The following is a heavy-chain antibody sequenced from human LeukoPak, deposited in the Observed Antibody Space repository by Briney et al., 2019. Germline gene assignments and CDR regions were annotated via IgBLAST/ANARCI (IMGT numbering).Heavy chain of an antibody. CDR3: AREWALPGAYYMDV. V-gene: IGHV3-74*01. D-gene: IGHD1-26*01. CDR1: GFTFRTYW. CDR2: ISSDGSST. J-gene: IGHJ6*03. Sequence: GGSLRLSCAASGFTFRTYWMNWVRQVPGKGLVWVSRISSDGSSTIYADSVKGRFTISRDNANNTLYLQMNSLRGEDTAVYYCAREWALPGAYYMDVWGKGTTVTVSS.